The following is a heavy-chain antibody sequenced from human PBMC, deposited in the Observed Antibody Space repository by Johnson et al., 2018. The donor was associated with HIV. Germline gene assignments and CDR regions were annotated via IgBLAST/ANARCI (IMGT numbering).Heavy chain of an antibody. V-gene: IGHV3-9*01. D-gene: IGHD6-19*01. Sequence: LVESGGGLVQPGRSLRLSCAASGFTFDDYAMHWVRQAPGKGLEWVSGISWNSGSVAYADSVKGRFTISRDNAKNTVYLQMNSLRAEDTAVYYCAKVNRMEQWLAGGGAFDIWGQGTMVTVSS. J-gene: IGHJ3*02. CDR3: AKVNRMEQWLAGGGAFDI. CDR2: ISWNSGSV. CDR1: GFTFDDYA.